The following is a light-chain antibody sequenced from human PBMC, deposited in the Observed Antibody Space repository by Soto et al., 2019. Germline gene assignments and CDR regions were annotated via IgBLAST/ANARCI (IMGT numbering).Light chain of an antibody. Sequence: QWANTVDFGXGRSTNNCFRASKRGSDYLAWYHQKTAKAPRVLXXAESNRATGIQARLSGSGSGKALSLNISRLGHADCAVYSCDDGSNWAAWRFGEGTKVDIK. CDR2: AES. CDR3: DDGSNWAAWR. J-gene: IGKJ1*01. CDR1: KRGSDY. V-gene: IGKV3-11*01.